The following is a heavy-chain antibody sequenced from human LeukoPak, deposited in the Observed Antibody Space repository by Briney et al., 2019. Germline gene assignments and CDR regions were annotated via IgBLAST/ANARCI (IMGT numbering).Heavy chain of an antibody. V-gene: IGHV1-2*02. CDR1: GYTFTGYY. CDR2: INPNSGGT. J-gene: IGHJ4*02. CDR3: ARDPVTGTTNFDY. D-gene: IGHD1-20*01. Sequence: ASVKVSCKASGYTFTGYYMHWVRQAPGQGLEWMGWINPNSGGTNYAQKFQGRVTMTRDTSISTAYMELSRLRSDDTAVYYCARDPVTGTTNFDYWGQGTLVIVSS.